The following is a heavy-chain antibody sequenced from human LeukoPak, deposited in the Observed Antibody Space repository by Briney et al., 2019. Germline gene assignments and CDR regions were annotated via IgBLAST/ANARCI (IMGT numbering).Heavy chain of an antibody. CDR1: GGSISSGGYS. Sequence: SETLSLTCAVSGGSISSGGYSWSWIRQPPGKGLEWIGYIYHSGSTYYNPSLKSRVTISVDRSKNQFSLKLSSVTAADTAVYYCARSTYYYDSGGDNDAFDIWGQGTMVTVSS. J-gene: IGHJ3*02. CDR2: IYHSGST. CDR3: ARSTYYYDSGGDNDAFDI. V-gene: IGHV4-30-2*01. D-gene: IGHD3-22*01.